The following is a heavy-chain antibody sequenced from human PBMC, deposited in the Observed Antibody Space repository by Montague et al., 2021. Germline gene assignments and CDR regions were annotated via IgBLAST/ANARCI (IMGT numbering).Heavy chain of an antibody. J-gene: IGHJ2*01. CDR3: AKPIVPTGTWFFDL. CDR2: TSNDGTIK. CDR1: GFTFRNSA. D-gene: IGHD1-1*01. V-gene: IGHV3-30*18. Sequence: SLRLSCAASGFTFRNSAMHWVRQAAGKGLEWVAATSNDGTIKYYVDSVKGRFTISRDNSMNTLYLQMNSLRPEDTAVYYCAKPIVPTGTWFFDLWGRGILVTVSS.